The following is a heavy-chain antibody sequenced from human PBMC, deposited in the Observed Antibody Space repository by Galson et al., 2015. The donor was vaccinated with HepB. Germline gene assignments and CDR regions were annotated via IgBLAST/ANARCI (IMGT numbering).Heavy chain of an antibody. Sequence: PALVKPTQTLTLTCTFSGFSLSTSGMCVSWIRQPPGKALEWLAFIDWDDDKYYSTSLKTRLTISKDTSKNQVVLTMTNMDPVDTATYYCARIRLMGGYQEYYFDYWGQGTLVAVSS. CDR2: IDWDDDK. V-gene: IGHV2-70*01. J-gene: IGHJ4*02. CDR1: GFSLSTSGMC. D-gene: IGHD2-8*01. CDR3: ARIRLMGGYQEYYFDY.